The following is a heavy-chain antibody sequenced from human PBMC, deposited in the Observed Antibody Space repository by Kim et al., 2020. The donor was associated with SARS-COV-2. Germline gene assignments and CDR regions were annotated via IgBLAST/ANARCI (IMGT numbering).Heavy chain of an antibody. CDR2: IWYDGINK. CDR3: ARDQYIQLWLRSYGMDV. Sequence: GGSLRLSCAASGFTFSSYAMHWVRPAPGKGLEWVAVIWYDGINKYYADSVKGRFTISRDNSKNTLYLQMNSLRAEDTAVYYCARDQYIQLWLRSYGMDVWGQGTTVTVSS. V-gene: IGHV3-33*01. D-gene: IGHD5-18*01. J-gene: IGHJ6*02. CDR1: GFTFSSYA.